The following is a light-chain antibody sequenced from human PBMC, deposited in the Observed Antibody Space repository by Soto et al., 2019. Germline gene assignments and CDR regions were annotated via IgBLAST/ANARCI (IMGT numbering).Light chain of an antibody. Sequence: EVVLTQSPGTLSLSPGERATLSCRASQSVSSSYLAWYQQKPVQAPRLLISGASSRATGIPDRFSGSGSGTDFTLTISRLEPEDFAVYYCQQCGSSPWTFGQGTKVEIK. J-gene: IGKJ1*01. CDR1: QSVSSSY. CDR2: GAS. CDR3: QQCGSSPWT. V-gene: IGKV3-20*01.